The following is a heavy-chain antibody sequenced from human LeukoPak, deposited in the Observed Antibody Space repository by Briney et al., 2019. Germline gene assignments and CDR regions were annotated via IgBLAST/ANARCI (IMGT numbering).Heavy chain of an antibody. CDR1: GGSFSRYY. Sequence: SETLSLTCAVYGGSFSRYYWGWIRQPPGKGLQWIGEITHNGYTNYNPALKSRVTISIAASKNEFSLKVSSVTAADMAIYYCAASGGPINWFDPWGQGTLVTVSS. CDR3: AASGGPINWFDP. D-gene: IGHD3-10*01. J-gene: IGHJ5*02. V-gene: IGHV4-34*01. CDR2: ITHNGYT.